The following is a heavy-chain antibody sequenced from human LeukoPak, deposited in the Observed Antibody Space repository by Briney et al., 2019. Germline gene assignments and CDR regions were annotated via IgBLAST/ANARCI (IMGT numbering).Heavy chain of an antibody. V-gene: IGHV3-11*01. J-gene: IGHJ4*02. CDR3: ARPLDLAYCGGDCFSSLDY. D-gene: IGHD2-21*02. CDR2: ISSSGSTI. Sequence: PGGPLRLSCAASGFTFSDYYMSWIRQAPGRGLEWVSYISSSGSTIYYADSVKGRFTISRDNAKNSLYLQMNSLRAEDTAVYYCARPLDLAYCGGDCFSSLDYWGQGTLVTVSS. CDR1: GFTFSDYY.